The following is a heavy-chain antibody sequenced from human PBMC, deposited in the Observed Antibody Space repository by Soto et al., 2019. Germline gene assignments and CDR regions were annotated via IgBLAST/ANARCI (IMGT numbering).Heavy chain of an antibody. CDR3: ATYYGSGFDP. D-gene: IGHD3-10*01. Sequence: SETLSLTCAVYDGSLSGYSWSWIRLPPGKGLEWIGEISDSGITNYNPSLKSRVTISIDTWKNQFSLRVTSLTAADTAVYYCATYYGSGFDPWGQGTLVTVSS. CDR1: DGSLSGYS. V-gene: IGHV4-34*01. CDR2: ISDSGIT. J-gene: IGHJ5*02.